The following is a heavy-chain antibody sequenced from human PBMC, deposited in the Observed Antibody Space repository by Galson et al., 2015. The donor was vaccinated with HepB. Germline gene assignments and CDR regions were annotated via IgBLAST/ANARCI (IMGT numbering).Heavy chain of an antibody. CDR3: AREKADYGDYDAFDM. D-gene: IGHD4-17*01. Sequence: SLRLSCAASGFTVSSVYMNWVRQAPGKGLDWVSVIYAGDTTYYADFVKGRFTISRDNSRNIVYLEMNNLRAEDTAVYFCAREKADYGDYDAFDMWGQGTMVSVSS. CDR1: GFTVSSVY. J-gene: IGHJ3*02. V-gene: IGHV3-66*01. CDR2: IYAGDTT.